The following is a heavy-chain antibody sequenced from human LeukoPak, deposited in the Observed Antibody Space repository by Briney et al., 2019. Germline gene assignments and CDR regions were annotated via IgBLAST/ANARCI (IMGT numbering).Heavy chain of an antibody. Sequence: ASVKVSCKASGYTFTGYYMHWVRQAPGQGLEWMGWINPNSGGTNYAQKFQGRVTMTRDTSISTAYMELSRLRSDDTAVYYCARDGVLLWFGEFTARIWFDPWGQGTLVTVSS. D-gene: IGHD3-10*01. CDR2: INPNSGGT. CDR3: ARDGVLLWFGEFTARIWFDP. V-gene: IGHV1-2*02. CDR1: GYTFTGYY. J-gene: IGHJ5*02.